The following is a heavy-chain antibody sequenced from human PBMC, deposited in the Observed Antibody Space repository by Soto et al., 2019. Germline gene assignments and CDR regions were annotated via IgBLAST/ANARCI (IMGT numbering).Heavy chain of an antibody. V-gene: IGHV1-69*02. CDR1: GGTFSSYT. CDR2: IIPILGIA. J-gene: IGHJ3*02. CDR3: ARVVGGYGDAFDI. Sequence: ASVKVSCKASGGTFSSYTISWVRQAPGQGLEWMGRIIPILGIANYAQKFQGRVTITADKSTSTAYMELSSLRSEDTAVYYCARVVGGYGDAFDIWGQGTMVTVSS. D-gene: IGHD5-18*01.